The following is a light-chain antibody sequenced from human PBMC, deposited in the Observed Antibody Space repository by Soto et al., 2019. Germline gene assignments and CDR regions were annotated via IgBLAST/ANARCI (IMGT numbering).Light chain of an antibody. CDR1: SSDVGTYNY. CDR3: QSYDKRLTAYV. J-gene: IGLJ1*01. CDR2: GVT. V-gene: IGLV2-14*01. Sequence: QSALTQPASVSGSPGQSITISCTGTSSDVGTYNYVSWYQQHPGKAPKLIIYGVTNRPSGVPDRLSASKSGTSASLAITGLQAEDEGHYYCQSYDKRLTAYVFGTGTKLTVL.